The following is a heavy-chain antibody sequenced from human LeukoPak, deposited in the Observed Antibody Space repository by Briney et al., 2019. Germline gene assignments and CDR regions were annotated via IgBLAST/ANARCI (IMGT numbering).Heavy chain of an antibody. CDR2: ISGSGGST. Sequence: GGSLRLSCTASGFTFNTYAMSWVRQAPGKGLEWVSAISGSGGSTFYADSVKGRFTISRDTSKNTLYLQMNSLRAEDTAVYYCAKEDPKYYYYGMDVWGQGTTVTVSS. V-gene: IGHV3-23*01. CDR3: AKEDPKYYYYGMDV. J-gene: IGHJ6*02. CDR1: GFTFNTYA.